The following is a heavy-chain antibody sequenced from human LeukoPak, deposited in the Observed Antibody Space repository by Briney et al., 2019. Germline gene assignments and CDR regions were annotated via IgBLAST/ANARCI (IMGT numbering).Heavy chain of an antibody. CDR1: GYTFTGYY. Sequence: ASVKVSCKASGYTFTGYYMHWVRQAPGQGLVWMGWINPNSGGTNYAQKFQGRVTMTRDTSISTAYMELSRLRSDDTAVYYCASGLYCGGDCYDAFDIWGQGTMVTVSS. CDR3: ASGLYCGGDCYDAFDI. J-gene: IGHJ3*02. CDR2: INPNSGGT. V-gene: IGHV1-2*02. D-gene: IGHD2-21*02.